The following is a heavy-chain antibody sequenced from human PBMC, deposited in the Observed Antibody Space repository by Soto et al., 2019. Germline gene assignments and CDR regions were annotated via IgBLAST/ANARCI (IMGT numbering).Heavy chain of an antibody. CDR3: VRAIRNQLLSDY. V-gene: IGHV1-8*01. J-gene: IGHJ4*02. CDR1: GYTFTSYD. Sequence: QVQLVQSGAEVRKPGASVKVSCKASGYTFTSYDIGWVRQATGQGLEWMGWMNPNSANTGYAQKFQGRVTMTRDTSISTAYMELNRLTSEDTAVYYCVRAIRNQLLSDYWGQGTLVTVSS. D-gene: IGHD2-2*01. CDR2: MNPNSANT.